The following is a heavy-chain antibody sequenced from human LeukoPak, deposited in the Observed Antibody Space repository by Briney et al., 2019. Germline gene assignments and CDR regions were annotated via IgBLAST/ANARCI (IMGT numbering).Heavy chain of an antibody. D-gene: IGHD3-22*01. V-gene: IGHV3-30*02. CDR3: AKDDCYYDSSGYY. CDR2: IRYDGSNK. CDR1: GFTFSSYG. J-gene: IGHJ4*02. Sequence: QPGGSLRLSCAASGFTFSSYGMHWVRQAPGKGLEWVAFIRYDGSNKYYADSVKGRFTISRDNSKNTLYLQMNSLRAEDTAVYYCAKDDCYYDSSGYYWGQGTLVTVSS.